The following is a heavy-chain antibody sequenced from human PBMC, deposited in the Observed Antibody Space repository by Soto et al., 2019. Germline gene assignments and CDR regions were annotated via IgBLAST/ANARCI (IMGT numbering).Heavy chain of an antibody. V-gene: IGHV4-39*01. J-gene: IGHJ6*02. CDR1: GGSISSSSYY. Sequence: TSETLSLTCPVSGGSISSSSYYWGWIRQPPGQGLEWIGSIYYSGSTYYNPSLKSRVTISVDTSKNQFSLNLNSVTAADTAVYYCARSYGSGSYFSYYGIDVWGQGTTVTVSS. D-gene: IGHD3-10*01. CDR3: ARSYGSGSYFSYYGIDV. CDR2: IYYSGST.